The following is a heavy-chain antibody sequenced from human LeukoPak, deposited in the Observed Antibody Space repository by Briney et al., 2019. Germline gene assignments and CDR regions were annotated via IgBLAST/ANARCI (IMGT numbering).Heavy chain of an antibody. J-gene: IGHJ3*02. V-gene: IGHV3-23*01. CDR1: GFTFSSYA. CDR3: AKTTPSGSYFSSAFDI. D-gene: IGHD1-26*01. CDR2: ISGSGGST. Sequence: GGSLRLSCAASGFTFSSYAMSWVRQAPGKGLEWVSAISGSGGSTYYADSVKGRLTISRDNSKNTLYLQMNSLRAEDTAVYYCAKTTPSGSYFSSAFDIWGQGTMVTVSS.